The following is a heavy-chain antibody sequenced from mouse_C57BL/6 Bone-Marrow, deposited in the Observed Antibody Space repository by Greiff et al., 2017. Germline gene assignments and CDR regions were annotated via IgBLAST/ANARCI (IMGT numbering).Heavy chain of an antibody. CDR3: AREGITAVVAHIDY. Sequence: QVQLQQPGAELVMPGASVKLSCKASGYTFTSYWMHWVKQRPGQGLEWIGEIDPSDSYTTSNQKFKGKSTLTVDKSSSTAYMQLSSLTSEDSAVYYCAREGITAVVAHIDYWGQGTTLTVSS. J-gene: IGHJ2*01. CDR2: IDPSDSYT. D-gene: IGHD1-1*01. V-gene: IGHV1-69*01. CDR1: GYTFTSYW.